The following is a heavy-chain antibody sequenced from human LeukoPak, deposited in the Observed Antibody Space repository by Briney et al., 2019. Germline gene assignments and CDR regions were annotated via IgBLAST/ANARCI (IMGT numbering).Heavy chain of an antibody. V-gene: IGHV3-21*01. D-gene: IGHD3-22*01. J-gene: IGHJ4*02. CDR2: ISSSSSYI. CDR3: ARDPLAYDSQY. CDR1: GFTFSSYS. Sequence: GGSLRLSCAASGFTFSSYSMNWVRQAPGKGLEWVSSISSSSSYIYYADSVKGRFTISRDNAENSLYLQMNSLRAEDTAVYYCARDPLAYDSQYWGQGTLVTVSS.